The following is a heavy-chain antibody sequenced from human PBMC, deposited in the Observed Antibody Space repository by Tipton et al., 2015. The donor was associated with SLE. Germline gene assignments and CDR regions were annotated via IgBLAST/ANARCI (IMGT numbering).Heavy chain of an antibody. CDR3: AKASGGVYGTEYFDY. V-gene: IGHV3-23*01. Sequence: GSLRLSCAASGFTFSSYWMSWVRQAPGKGLEWVSLVTGSGGGTYYSNSVKGRFTISRDNSKNTLYLQMNSLRPQDTAVYYCAKASGGVYGTEYFDYWGQGTLVTVSS. D-gene: IGHD5/OR15-5a*01. J-gene: IGHJ4*02. CDR2: VTGSGGGT. CDR1: GFTFSSYW.